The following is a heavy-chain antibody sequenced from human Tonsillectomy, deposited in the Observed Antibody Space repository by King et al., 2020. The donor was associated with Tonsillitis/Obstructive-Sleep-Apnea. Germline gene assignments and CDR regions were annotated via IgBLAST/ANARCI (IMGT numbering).Heavy chain of an antibody. J-gene: IGHJ5*02. Sequence: QLQESGPGLVKPSKTLSLTCTVSGGSISSGGYYWSWIRQHPGKGLEWIGYIYYSGSTYYNPSLKSLVTISVDTSKNQLSLKLSSVTAADTAVYFCARLVAAAGSSWFDPWGQGTLVTVSS. CDR1: GGSISSGGYY. CDR2: IYYSGST. D-gene: IGHD6-13*01. V-gene: IGHV4-31*01. CDR3: ARLVAAAGSSWFDP.